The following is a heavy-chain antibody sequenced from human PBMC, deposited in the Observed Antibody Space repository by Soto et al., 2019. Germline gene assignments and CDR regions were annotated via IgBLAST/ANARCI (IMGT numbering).Heavy chain of an antibody. CDR1: GGTFSSYA. CDR3: ARAKGYFDWLLDY. J-gene: IGHJ4*02. D-gene: IGHD3-9*01. V-gene: IGHV1-69*13. Sequence: SVKVSCKASGGTFSSYAISWVRQAPGQGLEWMGGIIPIFGTANYAQKFQGRVTITADESTSTAYMELSSLRSEDTAVYYCARAKGYFDWLLDYWGPGTLVTVSS. CDR2: IIPIFGTA.